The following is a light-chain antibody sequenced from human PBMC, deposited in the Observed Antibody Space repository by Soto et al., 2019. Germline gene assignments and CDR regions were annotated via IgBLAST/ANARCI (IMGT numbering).Light chain of an antibody. Sequence: EIVLTQSPGTLSLSPGERTTLSCRAIQTINTNSLAWYQQKPGQAPRLLIYGASNRATGIPDRFSGSGSGTDFTLTISRLEPEDFAAYYCQQYASSSSWTFGQGTKVDIK. CDR1: QTINTNS. CDR3: QQYASSSSWT. J-gene: IGKJ1*01. CDR2: GAS. V-gene: IGKV3-20*01.